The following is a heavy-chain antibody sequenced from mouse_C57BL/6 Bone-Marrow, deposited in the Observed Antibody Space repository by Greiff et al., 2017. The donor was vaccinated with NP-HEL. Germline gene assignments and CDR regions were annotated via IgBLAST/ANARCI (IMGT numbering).Heavy chain of an antibody. CDR3: ARDRDYWYFDV. CDR2: INYDGSST. CDR1: GFTFSDYY. J-gene: IGHJ1*03. Sequence: EVKLMESEGGLVQPGSSMKLSCTASGFTFSDYYMAWVRQVPEKGLEWVANINYDGSSTYYLDSLKSRFIISRGNAKNILYLQMSSLKSEDTATYYCARDRDYWYFDVWGTGTTVTVSS. D-gene: IGHD3-3*01. V-gene: IGHV5-16*01.